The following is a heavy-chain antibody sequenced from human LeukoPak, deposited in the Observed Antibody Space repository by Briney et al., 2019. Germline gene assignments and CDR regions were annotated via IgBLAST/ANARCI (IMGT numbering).Heavy chain of an antibody. Sequence: SVKVSCKASGGTFSSYAISWVRQAPGQGLEWMGGIIPIFGTANYAQKFQGRVTITADESTSTAYMELSSLRSEDTAVYYCTIKVAAPYYYYGMDVWGQGTTVTVSS. V-gene: IGHV1-69*13. D-gene: IGHD2-15*01. CDR2: IIPIFGTA. CDR1: GGTFSSYA. CDR3: TIKVAAPYYYYGMDV. J-gene: IGHJ6*02.